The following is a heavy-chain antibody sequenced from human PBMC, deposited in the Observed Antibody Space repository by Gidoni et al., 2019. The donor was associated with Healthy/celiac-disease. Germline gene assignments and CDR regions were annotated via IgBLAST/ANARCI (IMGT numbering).Heavy chain of an antibody. CDR1: GGSISSSSYY. D-gene: IGHD4-17*01. CDR3: ARDYGGNSAGMDV. Sequence: QLQLQESGPGLGKPSETLSRTCTVSGGSISSSSYYWGWIRQPPGKGLEWIGSIYSSGSTYYHPSLTSRVTISVDTSKTQFSLKLSSVTAADTAVYYCARDYGGNSAGMDVWGQGTTVTVSS. V-gene: IGHV4-39*07. J-gene: IGHJ6*02. CDR2: IYSSGST.